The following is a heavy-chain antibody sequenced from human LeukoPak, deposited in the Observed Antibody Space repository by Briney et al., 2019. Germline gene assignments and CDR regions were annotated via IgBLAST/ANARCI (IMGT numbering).Heavy chain of an antibody. Sequence: PGRSLRLSCAASGFTFDDYAMHWVRQAPGKGLEWVSGISWNSGSIGYADSVKGRFTISRDNAKNSLYLQMNSLRAEDTALYYCAKGARYYYDSSGYYSDAFDIWGQGTMVTVSS. J-gene: IGHJ3*02. D-gene: IGHD3-22*01. CDR3: AKGARYYYDSSGYYSDAFDI. V-gene: IGHV3-9*01. CDR1: GFTFDDYA. CDR2: ISWNSGSI.